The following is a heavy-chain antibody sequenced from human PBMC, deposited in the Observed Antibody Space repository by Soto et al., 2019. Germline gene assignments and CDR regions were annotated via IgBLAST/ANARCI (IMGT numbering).Heavy chain of an antibody. CDR3: ARDTTGTTFDY. CDR2: INAGNGNT. CDR1: GYTFTSYA. Sequence: QVQLVQSGAEVKKPGASVKVSCKASGYTFTSYAMHWVRQAPGQRLKWMGWINAGNGNTKYSQKFQGRVTITRDTSASTAYMELSSLRSEDTAVYYCARDTTGTTFDYWGQGTLVTVSS. J-gene: IGHJ4*02. D-gene: IGHD1-1*01. V-gene: IGHV1-3*01.